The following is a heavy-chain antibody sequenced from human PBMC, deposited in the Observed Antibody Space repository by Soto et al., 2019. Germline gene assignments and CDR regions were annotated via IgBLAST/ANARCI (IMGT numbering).Heavy chain of an antibody. J-gene: IGHJ4*02. CDR1: GGTFSSHR. CDR3: ARDSGAKLSSS. Sequence: SVKVSCKASGGTFSSHRINWVRQAPGQGLEWVGGIVPIYRTADYAQKFRGRVTITADESARTAYMELRSLKSQDTAVYYCARDSGAKLSSSWGQGTLVTVSS. CDR2: IVPIYRTA. D-gene: IGHD6-13*01. V-gene: IGHV1-69*13.